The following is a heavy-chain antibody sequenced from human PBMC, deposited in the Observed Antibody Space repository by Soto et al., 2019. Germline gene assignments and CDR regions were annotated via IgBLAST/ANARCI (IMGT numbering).Heavy chain of an antibody. Sequence: GGSLRLSCAASGFAFSSYGMHWVRQAPGKGLEWVAVISYDGSNKYYADSVKGRFTISRDNSKNTLYLQMNSLRAEDTAVYYCAKDILRRITMIVVVPQADYWGQGTLVTVSS. V-gene: IGHV3-30*18. D-gene: IGHD3-22*01. J-gene: IGHJ4*02. CDR1: GFAFSSYG. CDR2: ISYDGSNK. CDR3: AKDILRRITMIVVVPQADY.